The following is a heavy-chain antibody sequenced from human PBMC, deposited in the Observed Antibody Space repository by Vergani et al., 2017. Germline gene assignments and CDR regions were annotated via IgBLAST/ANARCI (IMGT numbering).Heavy chain of an antibody. CDR3: ASDTHSGQRADR. CDR1: FDSIRNLY. J-gene: IGHJ5*02. V-gene: IGHV4-59*11. CDR2: IHYSENT. D-gene: IGHD6-19*01. Sequence: VQLPESGPGLVKSSETLSLTCSVSFDSIRNLYCNWIRQPPGKGLEWIGSIHYSENTNYNPSLKTRVTISVDTSKNQFSLTLTSVTAADTAVYYCASDTHSGQRADRWGQGILVTVTS.